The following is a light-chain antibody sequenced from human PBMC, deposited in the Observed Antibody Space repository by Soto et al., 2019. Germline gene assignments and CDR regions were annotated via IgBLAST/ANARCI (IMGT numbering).Light chain of an antibody. J-gene: IGLJ2*01. V-gene: IGLV1-44*01. Sequence: QSVLTQPPSASGTPGQRVTISCSGSSSNIGTNTVIWYQQLPGAAPKLLIYSDNHRPSVVPDRFSGSKSGTSASLAISGLQSEDEADYFCATWDVSLVVFGGGTKLTVL. CDR2: SDN. CDR3: ATWDVSLVV. CDR1: SSNIGTNT.